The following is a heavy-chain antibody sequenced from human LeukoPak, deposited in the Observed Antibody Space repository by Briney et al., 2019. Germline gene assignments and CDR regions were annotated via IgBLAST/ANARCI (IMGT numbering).Heavy chain of an antibody. CDR2: IYSGGST. J-gene: IGHJ4*02. D-gene: IGHD7-27*01. V-gene: IGHV3-66*02. CDR3: ARGLSGDPYYFDY. Sequence: GGSLRLSCAASGFTFSTYNMTWVRQAPGKGLEWVSVIYSGGSTYYADSVKGRLTISRDNSKNTLYLQMNSLRAEDTAVYYCARGLSGDPYYFDYWGQGTLVTVSS. CDR1: GFTFSTYN.